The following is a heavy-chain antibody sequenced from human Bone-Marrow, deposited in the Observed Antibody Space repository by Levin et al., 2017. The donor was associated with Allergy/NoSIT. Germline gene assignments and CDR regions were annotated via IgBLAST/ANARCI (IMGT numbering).Heavy chain of an antibody. V-gene: IGHV3-11*05. CDR1: GFTFSDYY. D-gene: IGHD5-24*01. Sequence: PGGSLRLSCAASGFTFSDYYMSWIRQAPGKGLEWVSYISSSSSYTNYADSVKGRFTISRDNAKNSLYLQMNSLRAEDTAVYYCARASGYGYNGGGEDYWGQGTLVTVSS. CDR3: ARASGYGYNGGGEDY. J-gene: IGHJ4*02. CDR2: ISSSSSYT.